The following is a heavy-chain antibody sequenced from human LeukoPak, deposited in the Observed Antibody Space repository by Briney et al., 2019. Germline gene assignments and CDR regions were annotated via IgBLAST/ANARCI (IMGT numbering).Heavy chain of an antibody. CDR1: GGSFSGYY. V-gene: IGHV4-34*01. CDR3: ARVEDYVWGSYRYRGQIDY. J-gene: IGHJ4*02. D-gene: IGHD3-16*02. CDR2: INHRGST. Sequence: SETLSLTCAVYGGSFSGYYWSWIRQPPGKGLEWIGEINHRGSTNYNPSLKSRVTISVDTSKNQFSLKLSSVTAADTAVYYCARVEDYVWGSYRYRGQIDYWGQGTLVTVSS.